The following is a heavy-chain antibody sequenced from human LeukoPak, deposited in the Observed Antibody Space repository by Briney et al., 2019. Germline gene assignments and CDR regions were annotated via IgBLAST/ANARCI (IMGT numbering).Heavy chain of an antibody. CDR2: IGNTET. J-gene: IGHJ4*02. V-gene: IGHV3-23*01. Sequence: PGESLRLSCVASGFTFDTFAMSWVRQPPGKGLEWVSGIGNTETYYSDSVKGRFTISRDNSKSTIYLHMSNLRAEDTALYYCARDGQAFNSNWDYFEYWGQGTPVTVSS. CDR3: ARDGQAFNSNWDYFEY. D-gene: IGHD7-27*01. CDR1: GFTFDTFA.